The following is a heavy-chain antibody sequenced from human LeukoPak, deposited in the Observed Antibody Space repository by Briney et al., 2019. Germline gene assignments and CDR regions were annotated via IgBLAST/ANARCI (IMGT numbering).Heavy chain of an antibody. J-gene: IGHJ4*02. V-gene: IGHV1-24*01. CDR1: EYTLTELS. Sequence: ASMKVSCKVSEYTLTELSMHWVRQAPGKGLEWMGGFDPEDGETIYAQKFQGRVTMTEDTSTDTAYMELSSLRSEDTAVYYCALSYDFWSGYYTGFLNYWGQGTLVTVSS. CDR3: ALSYDFWSGYYTGFLNY. D-gene: IGHD3-3*01. CDR2: FDPEDGET.